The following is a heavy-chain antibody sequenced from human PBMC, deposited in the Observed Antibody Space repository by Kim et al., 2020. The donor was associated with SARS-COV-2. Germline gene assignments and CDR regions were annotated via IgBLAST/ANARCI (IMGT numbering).Heavy chain of an antibody. Sequence: GGSLRLSCAASGFTFSSYAMSWVRQAPGKGLEWVSAISGSGGSTYYADSVKGRFTISRDNSKNTLYLQMNSLRAEDTAVYYCAKDARKRKYCSSTSCYFRAFDIWGQGTMVTVSS. CDR3: AKDARKRKYCSSTSCYFRAFDI. V-gene: IGHV3-23*01. CDR1: GFTFSSYA. J-gene: IGHJ3*02. D-gene: IGHD2-2*01. CDR2: ISGSGGST.